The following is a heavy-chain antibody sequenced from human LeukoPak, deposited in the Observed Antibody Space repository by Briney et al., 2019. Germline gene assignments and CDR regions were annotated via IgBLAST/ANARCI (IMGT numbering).Heavy chain of an antibody. Sequence: SETLSLTCTVSGGSIGSYYWSWIRQPAGKGLEWIGRIYTSGSTNYNPSLKSRVTMSVDTSKNQFSLKLSSVTAADTAVYYCARVTVNGNWFDPWGQGTLVTVSS. D-gene: IGHD4-11*01. V-gene: IGHV4-4*07. CDR2: IYTSGST. CDR3: ARVTVNGNWFDP. J-gene: IGHJ5*02. CDR1: GGSIGSYY.